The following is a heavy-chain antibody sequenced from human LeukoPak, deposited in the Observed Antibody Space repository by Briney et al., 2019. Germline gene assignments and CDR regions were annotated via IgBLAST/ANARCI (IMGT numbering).Heavy chain of an antibody. CDR3: ARLGRGYSYGSNP. Sequence: PSETLSLTCAVYGGSFSGYYWSWIRQPPGKGLEWIGEINHSGSTNYNPSLKSRVTISVDTSKNQFSLKLSSATAADTAVYYCARLGRGYSYGSNPWGQGTLVTVSS. CDR1: GGSFSGYY. D-gene: IGHD5-18*01. CDR2: INHSGST. V-gene: IGHV4-34*01. J-gene: IGHJ5*02.